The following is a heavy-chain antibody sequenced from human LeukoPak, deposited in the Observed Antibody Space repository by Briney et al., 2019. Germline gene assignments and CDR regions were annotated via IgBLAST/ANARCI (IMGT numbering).Heavy chain of an antibody. D-gene: IGHD4-17*01. V-gene: IGHV1-46*01. J-gene: IGHJ4*02. CDR2: INPSGGST. CDR1: GYTFTSYY. CDR3: ARSRLFYGAEDY. Sequence: GASVKVSCKASGYTFTSYYMHWVRQAPGQGLEWMGIINPSGGSTSYAQKFQGRVTITADESTSTAYMELSSLRSEDTAVYYCARSRLFYGAEDYWGQETLVTVSS.